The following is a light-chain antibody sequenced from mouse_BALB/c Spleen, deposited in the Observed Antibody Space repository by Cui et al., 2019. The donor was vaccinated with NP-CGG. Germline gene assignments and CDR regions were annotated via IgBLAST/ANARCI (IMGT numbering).Light chain of an antibody. CDR1: TGAVKTSND. Sequence: QAVVTQASAPTTSPGETVTLTCRSSTGAVKTSNDANWSQEKPDLLFTGLLGGTNNRAPGVPARFSGPRIGDKAALTITGAQTEDEAIYFCALWYSNHWVFGGGTKLTVL. J-gene: IGLJ1*01. CDR3: ALWYSNHWV. CDR2: GTN. V-gene: IGLV1*01.